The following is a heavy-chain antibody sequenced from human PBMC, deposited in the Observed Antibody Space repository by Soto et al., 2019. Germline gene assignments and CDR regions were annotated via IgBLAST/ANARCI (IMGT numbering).Heavy chain of an antibody. Sequence: ASVKVSCKASGYTFTSYDINWVRQATGQGLEWMGWMNPNSGNTGYAQKFQGRVTMTRNTSISTAYMELSSLRSEDTAVYYCARKSSTGYSNFPRYGMDVWGKGNTVTVSS. V-gene: IGHV1-8*01. CDR2: MNPNSGNT. D-gene: IGHD4-4*01. CDR3: ARKSSTGYSNFPRYGMDV. J-gene: IGHJ6*04. CDR1: GYTFTSYD.